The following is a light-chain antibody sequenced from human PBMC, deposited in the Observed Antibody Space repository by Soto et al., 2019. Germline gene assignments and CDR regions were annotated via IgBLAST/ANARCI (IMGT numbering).Light chain of an antibody. CDR2: EGT. CDR1: NSDVGDYNY. Sequence: QSVLTQPASVSGSPGQSITISCTGTNSDVGDYNYVSWYQQHPGKAPKLIIYEGTNRPSAISNRFSGSKSGNTASLTISGLQAEDEADYYCSSYTSTSTLDIFGGGTQLTVL. V-gene: IGLV2-14*01. J-gene: IGLJ2*01. CDR3: SSYTSTSTLDI.